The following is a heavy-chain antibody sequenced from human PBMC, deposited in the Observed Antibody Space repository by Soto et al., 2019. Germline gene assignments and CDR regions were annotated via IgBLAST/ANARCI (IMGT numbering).Heavy chain of an antibody. V-gene: IGHV4-39*01. J-gene: IGHJ4*02. Sequence: SETLSLTCTVSSAPVSSTTYTWGWIRQPPGKGQEWVASVYYGGRSYYNPSLNSRVTISVDTSKNQFSLKMTYVTAADTAVYYCARVNVTLDLWGLGTLVT. CDR2: VYYGGRS. D-gene: IGHD2-21*02. CDR1: SAPVSSTTYT. CDR3: ARVNVTLDL.